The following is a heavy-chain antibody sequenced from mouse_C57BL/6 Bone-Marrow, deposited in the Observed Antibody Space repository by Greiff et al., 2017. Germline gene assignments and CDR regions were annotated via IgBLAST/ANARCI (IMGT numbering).Heavy chain of an antibody. CDR2: IDPENGDT. V-gene: IGHV14-4*01. J-gene: IGHJ3*01. CDR3: TTYYGSSVFAY. D-gene: IGHD1-1*01. CDR1: GFNIKDDY. Sequence: VQLKESGAELVRPGASVKLSCTASGFNIKDDYMHWVKQRPEQGLEWIGWIDPENGDTEYASKFQGKATITADTSSNTAYLPLSSLTSEDTAVYYCTTYYGSSVFAYWGQGTLVTVSA.